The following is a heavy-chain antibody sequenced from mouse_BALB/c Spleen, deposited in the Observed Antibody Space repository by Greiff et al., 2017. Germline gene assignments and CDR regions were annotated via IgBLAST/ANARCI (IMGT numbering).Heavy chain of an antibody. V-gene: IGHV1S135*01. CDR2: IDPFNGGT. Sequence: EVQLQQSGPELMKPGASVKISCKASGYSFTSYYMHWVKQSHGKSLEWIGYIDPFNGGTSYNQKFKGKATLTVDKSSSTAYMHLSSLTSEDSAVYYCASHYGNYPDWYFDVWGAGTTVTVSS. D-gene: IGHD2-1*01. CDR3: ASHYGNYPDWYFDV. J-gene: IGHJ1*01. CDR1: GYSFTSYY.